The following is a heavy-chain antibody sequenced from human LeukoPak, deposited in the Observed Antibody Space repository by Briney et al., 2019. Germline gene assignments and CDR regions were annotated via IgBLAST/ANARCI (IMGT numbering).Heavy chain of an antibody. V-gene: IGHV3-21*01. Sequence: PGGSLRLSCAASGFTFSSYSMNWVRQAPGKGLEWVSSISSSSSYIYYADPVKGRFTISRDSAKNSLYLQMNSLRAEDTAVYYCARARGPAAENWGQGTLVTVSS. J-gene: IGHJ4*02. D-gene: IGHD2-2*01. CDR1: GFTFSSYS. CDR2: ISSSSSYI. CDR3: ARARGPAAEN.